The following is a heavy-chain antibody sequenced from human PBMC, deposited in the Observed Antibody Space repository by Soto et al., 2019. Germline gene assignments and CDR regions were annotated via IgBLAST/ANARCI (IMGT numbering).Heavy chain of an antibody. CDR3: AREAGHYYDSSGYSD. J-gene: IGHJ4*02. V-gene: IGHV3-53*01. CDR1: GFTVSSNY. CDR2: IYSGGST. D-gene: IGHD3-22*01. Sequence: GGSLRLSCAASGFTVSSNYMSWVRQAPGRGLEWVSAIYSGGSTYYADSVKGRFTISRDNSKNTLYLQMNSLRAEDTAVYYCAREAGHYYDSSGYSDWGQGTMVTVSS.